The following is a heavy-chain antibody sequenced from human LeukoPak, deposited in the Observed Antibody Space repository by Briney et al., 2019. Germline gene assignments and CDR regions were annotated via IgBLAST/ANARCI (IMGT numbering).Heavy chain of an antibody. CDR3: ARGPTRANSTDY. J-gene: IGHJ4*02. Sequence: GGSLRLSCAVSGFTFSSYAMSWVRQAPGKGLEWVANIKQDGSEKYYVDSVKGRFTISRDNAKNSLYLQMNSLRAEDTAVYYCARGPTRANSTDYWGQGALVTVSS. D-gene: IGHD2/OR15-2a*01. CDR1: GFTFSSYA. CDR2: IKQDGSEK. V-gene: IGHV3-7*01.